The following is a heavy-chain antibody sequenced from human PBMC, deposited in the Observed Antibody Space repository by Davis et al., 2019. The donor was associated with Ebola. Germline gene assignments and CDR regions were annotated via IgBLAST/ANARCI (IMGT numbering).Heavy chain of an antibody. CDR2: ISGSGGST. V-gene: IGHV3-23*01. J-gene: IGHJ6*04. CDR3: ARDRGQWLAFYGMDV. CDR1: GFTFSSYA. Sequence: PGGSLRLSCAASGFTFSSYAMSWVRQAPGKGLEWVSAISGSGGSTYYADSVKGRFTISRDNAKNSLYLQMNSLRDEDTAVYYYARDRGQWLAFYGMDVWGKGTTVTVSS. D-gene: IGHD6-19*01.